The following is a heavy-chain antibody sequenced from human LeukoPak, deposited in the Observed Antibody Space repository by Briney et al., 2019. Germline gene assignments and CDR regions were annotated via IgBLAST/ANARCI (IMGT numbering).Heavy chain of an antibody. D-gene: IGHD2-15*01. CDR1: GYTFTSYY. Sequence: ASVKVSCKGSGYTFTSYYMHWVRQAPGQGLEWMGIINPSGGSTSYAQKFQGRVTMTRDTSTSTVYMELSSLRSEDTAVYYCARVPSACSGGSCSKYNWFDPWGQGTLVTVSS. CDR3: ARVPSACSGGSCSKYNWFDP. V-gene: IGHV1-46*01. CDR2: INPSGGST. J-gene: IGHJ5*02.